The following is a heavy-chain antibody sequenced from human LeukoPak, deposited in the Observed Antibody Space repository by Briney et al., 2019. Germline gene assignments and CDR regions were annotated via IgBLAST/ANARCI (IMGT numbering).Heavy chain of an antibody. V-gene: IGHV3-21*01. CDR2: ISSSSYI. J-gene: IGHJ4*02. Sequence: NPGGSLRLSCAASGFTFSSYSMNWVRQAPGKGLEWVSSISSSSYIYYADSVKGRFTISRDNAKNSLYLQMNSLRAEDTAVYYCARVAVIAAAETDYWGQGTLVTVSS. D-gene: IGHD6-13*01. CDR1: GFTFSSYS. CDR3: ARVAVIAAAETDY.